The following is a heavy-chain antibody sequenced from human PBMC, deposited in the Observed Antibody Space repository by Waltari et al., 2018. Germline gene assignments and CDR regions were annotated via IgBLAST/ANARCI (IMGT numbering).Heavy chain of an antibody. CDR1: GGTFSSYA. Sequence: QVQLVQSGAEVKKPGSSVTVSCQASGGTFSSYAISWVRQAPGQGLEWMGGIIPIFGTANYAQKFQGRVTITADESTSTAYMELSSLRSEDTAVYYCARGHYDFWSGYYRGFDYWGQGTLVTVSS. CDR2: IIPIFGTA. J-gene: IGHJ4*02. CDR3: ARGHYDFWSGYYRGFDY. V-gene: IGHV1-69*01. D-gene: IGHD3-3*01.